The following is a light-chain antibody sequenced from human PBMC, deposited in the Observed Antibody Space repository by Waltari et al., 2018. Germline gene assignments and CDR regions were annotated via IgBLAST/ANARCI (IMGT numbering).Light chain of an antibody. Sequence: DIQLTQSPSFRSESVGDRFPITCRASQGIRSYLAWYQQKPGKAPKLLIYGASYLQNGVPSRFSGSGFGTEFTLTIRSLQPEDVATYYCQQVITYPLTFGGGTKVEIK. J-gene: IGKJ4*01. V-gene: IGKV1-9*01. CDR2: GAS. CDR3: QQVITYPLT. CDR1: QGIRSY.